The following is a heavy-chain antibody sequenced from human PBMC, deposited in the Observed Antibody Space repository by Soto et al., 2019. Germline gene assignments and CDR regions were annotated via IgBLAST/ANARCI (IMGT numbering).Heavy chain of an antibody. CDR2: ISGSGGST. Sequence: GGSLRLSCVASGFTFSNFAMAWVRQAPGKGLEWVSAISGSGGSTYYADSVKGRFTISRDNSKNTLYLQMNSLRAEDTAVYYCAKEPDYYDSSGYYESVGYYFDYWGQGTLVTVSS. J-gene: IGHJ4*02. V-gene: IGHV3-23*01. CDR3: AKEPDYYDSSGYYESVGYYFDY. CDR1: GFTFSNFA. D-gene: IGHD3-22*01.